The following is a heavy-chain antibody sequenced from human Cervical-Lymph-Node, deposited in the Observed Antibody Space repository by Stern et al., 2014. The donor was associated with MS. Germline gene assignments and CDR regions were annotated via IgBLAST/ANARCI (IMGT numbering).Heavy chain of an antibody. CDR1: GFTFSSYG. Sequence: VQLVQSGGGVVQPGRSLRLSCAASGFTFSSYGMHWVRQAPGKGLEWVAVISYDGSNKYYADSVKGRFTISRDNSKNTLYLQMNSLRAEDTAVYYCAKDGRIAARPDRYNWFDPWGQGTLVTVSS. D-gene: IGHD6-6*01. J-gene: IGHJ5*02. CDR2: ISYDGSNK. CDR3: AKDGRIAARPDRYNWFDP. V-gene: IGHV3-30*18.